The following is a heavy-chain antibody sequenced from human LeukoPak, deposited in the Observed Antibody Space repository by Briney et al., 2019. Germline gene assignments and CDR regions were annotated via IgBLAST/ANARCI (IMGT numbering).Heavy chain of an antibody. Sequence: SETLSLTCTVSGGSISSSNYYWGWIRQPPGKGLEWIGDIYYTGSTYYNPSLKSRVTISVDTSKNQFSLKLSSVTAADTAVYYCARDPTGATTGLDYWGQGTLVTVPS. CDR1: GGSISSSNYY. V-gene: IGHV4-39*07. J-gene: IGHJ4*02. CDR3: ARDPTGATTGLDY. CDR2: IYYTGST. D-gene: IGHD1-26*01.